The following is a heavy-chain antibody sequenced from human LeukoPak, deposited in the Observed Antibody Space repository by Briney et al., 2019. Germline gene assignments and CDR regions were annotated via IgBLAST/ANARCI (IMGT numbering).Heavy chain of an antibody. Sequence: ASVKLSCKASGYTFTGYYMNWVRQAPGQGLEWMGWINPNSGGTNYAQKFQGRVTMTRDTSISTAYMELSRLRSDDTAVYYCARGNYGSGRRYGMDVWGQGTTVTVS. CDR1: GYTFTGYY. CDR2: INPNSGGT. D-gene: IGHD3-10*01. CDR3: ARGNYGSGRRYGMDV. V-gene: IGHV1-2*02. J-gene: IGHJ6*02.